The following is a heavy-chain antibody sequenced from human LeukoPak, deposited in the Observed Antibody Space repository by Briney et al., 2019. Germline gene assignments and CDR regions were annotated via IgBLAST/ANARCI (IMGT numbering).Heavy chain of an antibody. Sequence: PGGSLKLSCAASGFTFDDYAMHWVRQAPGKGLEWVSGISWNSKTIGYADSVKGRFTISRDNAKNSLYLHMNSLRPEDTALYYCAKDKAGGDYASYGMDVWGQGTTVTVSS. J-gene: IGHJ6*02. D-gene: IGHD4-17*01. CDR2: ISWNSKTI. V-gene: IGHV3-9*01. CDR1: GFTFDDYA. CDR3: AKDKAGGDYASYGMDV.